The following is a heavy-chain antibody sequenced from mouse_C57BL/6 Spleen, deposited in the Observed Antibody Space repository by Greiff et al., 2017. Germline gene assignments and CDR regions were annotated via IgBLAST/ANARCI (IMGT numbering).Heavy chain of an antibody. V-gene: IGHV1-52*01. Sequence: VQLQQPGAELVRPGSSVKLSCKASGYTFTSYWMHWVKQRPIQGLEWIGNIDPSDSDTHYNQKFKDKATLTVDKSSSTAYVQLGSLTSEDSAVYYGARSYYYYDGFAYWGQGTLVTVSA. CDR1: GYTFTSYW. CDR2: IDPSDSDT. J-gene: IGHJ3*01. D-gene: IGHD2-4*01. CDR3: ARSYYYYDGFAY.